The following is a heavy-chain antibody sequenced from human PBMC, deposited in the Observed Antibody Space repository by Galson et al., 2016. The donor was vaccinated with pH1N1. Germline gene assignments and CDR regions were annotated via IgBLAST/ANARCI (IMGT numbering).Heavy chain of an antibody. V-gene: IGHV3-30*12. CDR3: ARDESGYGDSFPDVFDI. Sequence: SLRLSCAASGFTFSSCGIYWVRQAPGKGLEWVGNILYNGNDKYYADSVKGRFTISRDSSMTTVHLQLISVTVEDTAVYFCARDESGYGDSFPDVFDIWGQGKMVTVSS. J-gene: IGHJ3*02. D-gene: IGHD4-17*01. CDR2: ILYNGNDK. CDR1: GFTFSSCG.